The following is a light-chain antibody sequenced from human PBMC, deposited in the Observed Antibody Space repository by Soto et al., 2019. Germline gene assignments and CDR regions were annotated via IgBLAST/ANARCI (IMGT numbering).Light chain of an antibody. V-gene: IGKV3-11*01. CDR2: DAS. Sequence: EIVLTQSPATLSLSPGERATLSCRASQSVSSYLAWYQQKPGQAPRLLIYDASNRATGIPARFSGSGSGTDFTLTISSLEPEDFAVYYCQQRSNWPSFTFGPGTEVDIK. J-gene: IGKJ3*01. CDR3: QQRSNWPSFT. CDR1: QSVSSY.